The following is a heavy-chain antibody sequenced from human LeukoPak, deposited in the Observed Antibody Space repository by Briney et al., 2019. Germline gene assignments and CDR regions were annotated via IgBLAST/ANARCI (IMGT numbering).Heavy chain of an antibody. J-gene: IGHJ5*02. D-gene: IGHD2-15*01. CDR3: ARDWDGVVAP. CDR1: GGSISSGSSY. V-gene: IGHV4-61*02. Sequence: SQTLSLTCTVPGGSISSGSSYWSWIRQPAGKGLEWIGRIYTSGSTNYNPSLKSRVTISVDTSKNQFSLKLSSVTAADTAVYYCARDWDGVVAPWGQGTLVTVSS. CDR2: IYTSGST.